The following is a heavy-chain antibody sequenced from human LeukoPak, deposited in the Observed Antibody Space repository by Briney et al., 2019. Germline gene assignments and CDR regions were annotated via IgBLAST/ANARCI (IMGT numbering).Heavy chain of an antibody. CDR1: GVTFSNYA. J-gene: IGHJ4*02. V-gene: IGHV3-23*01. CDR3: AKDRAGYSGARGFDY. Sequence: GGSLRLSCAASGVTFSNYAMTWVRQAPGEGLEWVSGIGVSGGSTYYADSVKGRFTISRDDSKNTLFLQMNSLRAEDTAVYYCAKDRAGYSGARGFDYWGQGTLVTVSS. D-gene: IGHD5-12*01. CDR2: IGVSGGST.